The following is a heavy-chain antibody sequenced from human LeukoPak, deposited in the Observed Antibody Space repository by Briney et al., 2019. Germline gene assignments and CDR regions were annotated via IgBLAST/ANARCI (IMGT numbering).Heavy chain of an antibody. CDR2: INHSGST. D-gene: IGHD3-3*01. Sequence: SETLSLTCAVYGGSFSGYYWSWIRQPPGKGLEWIGEINHSGSTDYNPSLKSRVTISVDTSKNQFSLKLSSVTAADTAVYYCARGSPLLRFLEWLSRFDPWGQGTLVTVSS. J-gene: IGHJ5*02. V-gene: IGHV4-34*01. CDR1: GGSFSGYY. CDR3: ARGSPLLRFLEWLSRFDP.